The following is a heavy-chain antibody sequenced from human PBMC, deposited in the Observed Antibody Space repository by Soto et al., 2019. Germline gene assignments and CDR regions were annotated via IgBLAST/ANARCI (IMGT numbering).Heavy chain of an antibody. CDR3: ATAYVYDFENSNYYRDAFDI. Sequence: GESLKISCKASGYSFSFYWIGWVRQMPGKCLEWMSIMYPDDSDIRYSPSFEAHVTISADKSTSTAFLQWSSLKASDTAMYYCATAYVYDFENSNYYRDAFDIWGQGTLVTVS. V-gene: IGHV5-51*01. D-gene: IGHD3-22*01. CDR2: MYPDDSDI. CDR1: GYSFSFYW. J-gene: IGHJ3*02.